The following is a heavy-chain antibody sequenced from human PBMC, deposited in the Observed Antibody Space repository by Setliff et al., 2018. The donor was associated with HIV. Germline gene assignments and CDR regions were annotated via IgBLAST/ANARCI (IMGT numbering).Heavy chain of an antibody. CDR3: ARWGDGYNSYDS. CDR2: LSPSGTT. J-gene: IGHJ4*02. V-gene: IGHV4-34*01. CDR1: GGSFSNYY. Sequence: LSLTCTVYGGSFSNYYTNWIRQPPGKGLEWIGELSPSGTTIYTPSLNSRVIISVDTSKSQFSLNLSSVTAADTAVYYCARWGDGYNSYDSWGQGTLVTVSS. D-gene: IGHD5-12*01.